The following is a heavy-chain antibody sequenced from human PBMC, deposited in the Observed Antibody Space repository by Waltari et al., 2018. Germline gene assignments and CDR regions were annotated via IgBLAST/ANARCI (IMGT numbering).Heavy chain of an antibody. CDR1: GGSIIRRNW. D-gene: IGHD3-10*01. CDR2: MFHSGST. V-gene: IGHV4-4*02. J-gene: IGHJ1*01. CDR3: VRDNRWAEDGFRFFQY. Sequence: QVLLQESGPGLVKPSGTLSLTCVVSGGSIIRRNWWSWVRQSPGKGLEWIGEMFHSGSTNYNPSLKNRVTMSLDKSNNQFSLKLSSVTAADTAVYYWVRDNRWAEDGFRFFQYWGQGTLVSVSS.